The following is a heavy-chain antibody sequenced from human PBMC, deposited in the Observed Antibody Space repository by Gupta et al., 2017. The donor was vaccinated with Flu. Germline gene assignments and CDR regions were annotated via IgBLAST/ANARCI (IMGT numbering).Heavy chain of an antibody. CDR2: IPTSGGT. Sequence: QVQLQESGPGPVKPPQTLSLTCPVSGDSIRSGNHFWDWIRQPAGKGLEWIGRIPTSGGTTYNPSLRSRVNLSKDTSKNQIFLELSSVTAADTAVYYCARLPPGNWGEGTLVTVSS. CDR3: ARLPPGN. V-gene: IGHV4-61*02. J-gene: IGHJ4*02. D-gene: IGHD6-13*01. CDR1: GDSIRSGNHF.